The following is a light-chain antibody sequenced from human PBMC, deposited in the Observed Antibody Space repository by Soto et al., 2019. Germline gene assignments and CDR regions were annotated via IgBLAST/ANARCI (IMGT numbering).Light chain of an antibody. V-gene: IGKV3-11*01. CDR2: DAS. Sequence: EIVLTQSPATLSLSPGERATLSCRASQSVSSYLAWYQQKPGQAPRLLIYDASNRATGIPARFSGSGSGADFTLTISRIEPEDFAVYYCQQRSNWPPRATFGQGTRLEIK. CDR3: QQRSNWPPRAT. CDR1: QSVSSY. J-gene: IGKJ5*01.